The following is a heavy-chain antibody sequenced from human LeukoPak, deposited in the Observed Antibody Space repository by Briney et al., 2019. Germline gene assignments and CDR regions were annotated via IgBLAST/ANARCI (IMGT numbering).Heavy chain of an antibody. CDR2: ISWNSGSI. J-gene: IGHJ5*02. Sequence: GRSLRLSCAASGFTFDDYAMHWVRQAPGKGLEWGSGISWNSGSIGYADSVKGRFTISRDNAKNSLYLQMNSLRAEDTALYYCAKDTSFGDYDCSGCLTSGFDPWGQGTLVTVSS. D-gene: IGHD3-22*01. CDR1: GFTFDDYA. V-gene: IGHV3-9*01. CDR3: AKDTSFGDYDCSGCLTSGFDP.